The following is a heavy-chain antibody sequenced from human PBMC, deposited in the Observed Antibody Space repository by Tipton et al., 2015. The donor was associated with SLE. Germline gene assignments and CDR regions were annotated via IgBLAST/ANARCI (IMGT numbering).Heavy chain of an antibody. Sequence: TLSLTCTVSDGSISAYYWSWIRQPAGKGLEWIGRIFDSGSGSVNYNPSLRGRVTMSLDTSKSHFSLRLTSVTAADTAFYYCVRGGSRDPGTFDIWGQGTLVTVSS. CDR3: VRGGSRDPGTFDI. D-gene: IGHD3-10*01. J-gene: IGHJ3*02. V-gene: IGHV4-4*07. CDR1: DGSISAYY. CDR2: IFDSGSGSV.